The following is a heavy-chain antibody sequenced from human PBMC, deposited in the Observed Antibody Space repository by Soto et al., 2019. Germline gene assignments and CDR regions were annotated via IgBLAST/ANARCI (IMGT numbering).Heavy chain of an antibody. CDR3: AREGYSYGYGAFDY. Sequence: ASVKISCKAAGYTFTSYAMHWVRQATGQRLEWMGWINAGNGNTKYSQKFQGRVTITRDTSASTAYMELSSLRSEDTAVYYCAREGYSYGYGAFDYWGQGTLVTVSS. J-gene: IGHJ4*02. CDR1: GYTFTSYA. CDR2: INAGNGNT. D-gene: IGHD5-18*01. V-gene: IGHV1-3*01.